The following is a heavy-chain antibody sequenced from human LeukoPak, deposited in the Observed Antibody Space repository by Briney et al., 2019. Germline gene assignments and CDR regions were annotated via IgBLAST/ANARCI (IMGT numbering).Heavy chain of an antibody. V-gene: IGHV4-34*01. CDR1: GGSFSAYY. CDR2: INHSGST. CDR3: ARAYKDLGELGFDY. Sequence: PSETLSLTCAVYGGSFSAYYWSWIRQPPGKGLEWIGEINHSGSTNYNPSLKSRVTISLDTSKSQFSLMLSSVTAADTAVYYCARAYKDLGELGFDYWGQGTLVTVSS. D-gene: IGHD3-16*01. J-gene: IGHJ4*02.